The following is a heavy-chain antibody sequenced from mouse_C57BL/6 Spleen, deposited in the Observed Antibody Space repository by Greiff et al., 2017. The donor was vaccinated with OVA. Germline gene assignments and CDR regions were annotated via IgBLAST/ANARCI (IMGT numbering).Heavy chain of an antibody. V-gene: IGHV1-26*01. CDR3: ARQGISRVVEEHFAY. D-gene: IGHD1-1*01. Sequence: VQLQQSGPELVKPGASVKISCKASGYTFTDYYMNWVKQSHGKSLEWIGDINPNNGGTSYNQKFKGKATLTVDKSSSTAYMELRSLTSEDSAVYYCARQGISRVVEEHFAYWGQGTLVTVSA. CDR2: INPNNGGT. CDR1: GYTFTDYY. J-gene: IGHJ3*01.